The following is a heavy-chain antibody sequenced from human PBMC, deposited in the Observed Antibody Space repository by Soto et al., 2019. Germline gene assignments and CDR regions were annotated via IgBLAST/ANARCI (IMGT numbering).Heavy chain of an antibody. J-gene: IGHJ4*02. CDR1: GFTFSSYW. CDR2: INIDGSST. D-gene: IGHD6-6*01. Sequence: EVQLVESGGGLVQPGGSLRLSCAASGFTFSSYWMHWVRQAPGKGLVWVSRINIDGSSTSYAYSVKGRFTISRDNAKNTLYLQMNSLRAEDTAVYYCARDLSIAAMVDYWGQGTLVTVSS. CDR3: ARDLSIAAMVDY. V-gene: IGHV3-74*01.